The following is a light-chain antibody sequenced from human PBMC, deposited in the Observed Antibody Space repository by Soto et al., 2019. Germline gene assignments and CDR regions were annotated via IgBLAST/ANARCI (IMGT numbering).Light chain of an antibody. CDR1: LSASTN. Sequence: ETVMTQSPATLSVSPGETATLSCRASLSASTNLAWYQHKPGQAPRLLIYGASIRASGIPARFRGSEAGTQFTLTISSLQSEDVAVYYCQQYMNWPPWTFGQGTKVEIK. CDR3: QQYMNWPPWT. J-gene: IGKJ1*01. V-gene: IGKV3-15*01. CDR2: GAS.